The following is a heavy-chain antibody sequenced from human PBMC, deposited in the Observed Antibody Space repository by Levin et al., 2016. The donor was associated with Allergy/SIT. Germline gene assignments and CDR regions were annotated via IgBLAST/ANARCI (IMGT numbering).Heavy chain of an antibody. Sequence: SETLSLTCTVSGGSISSSSYYWGWIRQPPGKGLEWIGSIYYSGCTYYNPSLKSRVTISVDTSKNQFSLKLSSVTAADTAVYYCARQVTMIVVVPYYFDYWGQGTLVTVSS. J-gene: IGHJ4*02. CDR1: GGSISSSSYY. D-gene: IGHD3-22*01. V-gene: IGHV4-39*01. CDR2: IYYSGCT. CDR3: ARQVTMIVVVPYYFDY.